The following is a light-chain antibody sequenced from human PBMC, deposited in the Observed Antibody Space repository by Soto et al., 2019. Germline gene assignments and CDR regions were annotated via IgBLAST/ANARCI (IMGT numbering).Light chain of an antibody. V-gene: IGLV1-40*01. CDR1: RSNLGAGYD. J-gene: IGLJ2*01. CDR3: QSYAINQRGVV. Sequence: QSVLTQPPSVSGAPGQRVTLSCTGSRSNLGAGYDVHWYQQLPETAPKLLIDGNTNRPSGITDRFSGSKSGTSASLAITGLHAEDEADYYCQSYAINQRGVVFGGGTKLTVL. CDR2: GNT.